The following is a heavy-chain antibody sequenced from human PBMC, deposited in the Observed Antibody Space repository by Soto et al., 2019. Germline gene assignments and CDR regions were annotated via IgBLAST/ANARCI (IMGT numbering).Heavy chain of an antibody. Sequence: SETLSLTCTVSGGSISSYYWSWIRQPAGKGLVWIGRIYTSGSTNYNPSLKSRVTMSVDTSKNQFSLKLSSVTAADTAVYYCARDLNCSRGSCYSYWFDPWGQGTLVTVS. V-gene: IGHV4-4*07. CDR3: ARDLNCSRGSCYSYWFDP. CDR2: IYTSGST. J-gene: IGHJ5*02. D-gene: IGHD2-15*01. CDR1: GGSISSYY.